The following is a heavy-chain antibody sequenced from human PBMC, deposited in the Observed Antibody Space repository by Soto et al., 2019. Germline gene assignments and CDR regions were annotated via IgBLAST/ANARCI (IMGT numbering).Heavy chain of an antibody. Sequence: PGWSLRLSCAASGFTFSSYWMHWVRQAPGKGLVWVSRINSDGSSTSYADSVKGRFTISRDNAKNTLYLQMNSLRAEDTAVYYCTTHWIVPAATSPDAFDIWGQGTMVTVSS. CDR1: GFTFSSYW. D-gene: IGHD2-2*01. CDR3: TTHWIVPAATSPDAFDI. V-gene: IGHV3-74*01. J-gene: IGHJ3*02. CDR2: INSDGSST.